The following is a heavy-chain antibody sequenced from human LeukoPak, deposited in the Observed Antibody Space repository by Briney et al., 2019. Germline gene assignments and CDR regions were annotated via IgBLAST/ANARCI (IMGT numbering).Heavy chain of an antibody. D-gene: IGHD2-15*01. V-gene: IGHV3-74*01. CDR1: GFTFSSYW. Sequence: GGSLRLSCAASGFTFSSYWMHWVRQAPGKGLVWVSRINSDGISTSYADSVKGRFTISRDNARNTLYLQMNSLRAEETAVYYCAVLVRYYYYGMDVWGQGTTVTVSS. CDR3: AVLVRYYYYGMDV. CDR2: INSDGIST. J-gene: IGHJ6*02.